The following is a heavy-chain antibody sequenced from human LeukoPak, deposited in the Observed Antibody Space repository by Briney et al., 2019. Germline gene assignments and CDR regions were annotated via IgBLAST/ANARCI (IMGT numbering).Heavy chain of an antibody. CDR3: ARGLRYFDWLFDTGIFDY. V-gene: IGHV4-34*01. CDR2: INHSGST. Sequence: PSETLSLTCAVYGGSFSGYYWSWIRQPPGKGLEWIGEINHSGSTNYNPSLKSRVTISVDTSKNQFSLKLSSVTAADTAVYYCARGLRYFDWLFDTGIFDYWGQGTLVTVSS. CDR1: GGSFSGYY. J-gene: IGHJ4*02. D-gene: IGHD3-9*01.